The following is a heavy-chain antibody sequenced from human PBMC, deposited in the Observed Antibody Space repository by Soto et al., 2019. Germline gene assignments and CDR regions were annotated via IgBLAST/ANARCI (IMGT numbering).Heavy chain of an antibody. V-gene: IGHV3-48*01. CDR2: INSGSTTI. Sequence: PGGSLRLSCAASEFTLSSYSMNWVRQAPGKGLEWVSYINSGSTTIYYADSVKGRFTISRDNAKNSLYLQMNSLRSEDTAVYYCARGLRWKGGDAFDIWGQGIIVTVSS. CDR3: ARGLRWKGGDAFDI. J-gene: IGHJ3*02. CDR1: EFTLSSYS. D-gene: IGHD4-17*01.